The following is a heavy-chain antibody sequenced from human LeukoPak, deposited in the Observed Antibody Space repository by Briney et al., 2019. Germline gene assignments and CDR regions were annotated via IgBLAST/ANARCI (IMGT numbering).Heavy chain of an antibody. J-gene: IGHJ4*02. CDR2: IWYDGSIK. V-gene: IGHV3-33*01. CDR1: GLTFSSYG. CDR3: ARRYGDYVGSFEY. D-gene: IGHD4-17*01. Sequence: GGSLRLSCAASGLTFSSYGMHWVRQAPGKGLEWVAVIWYDGSIKYCADSVKGRFTISRDNSKNTLYLQMNSLRVEDTAVYYCARRYGDYVGSFEYWGQGTLVTVSS.